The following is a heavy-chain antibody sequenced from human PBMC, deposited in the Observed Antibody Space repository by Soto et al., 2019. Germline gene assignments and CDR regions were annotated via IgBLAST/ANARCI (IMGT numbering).Heavy chain of an antibody. V-gene: IGHV5-10-1*01. CDR3: VRLAGYCTGASCYGHYATDV. D-gene: IGHD2-8*02. CDR2: IDPSDSYT. J-gene: IGHJ6*02. Sequence: PGESLKISCKGSGYSFTSYWISWVRKMPGKGLEWMGRIDPSDSYTNYSPSFQGHVTISADKSISTAYLQWSSLKAADTAVYYCVRLAGYCTGASCYGHYATDVWGQGTTVTVSS. CDR1: GYSFTSYW.